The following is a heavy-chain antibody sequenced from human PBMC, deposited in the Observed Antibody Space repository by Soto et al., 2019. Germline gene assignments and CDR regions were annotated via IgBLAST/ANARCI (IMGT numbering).Heavy chain of an antibody. J-gene: IGHJ6*03. V-gene: IGHV3-20*01. Sequence: EELLVESGGGVVRPGGSLRLSCAASGFRFDDYGMSWVRQVPGKGLEWVSGMNWNGEKIGYADSVKGRFTISRDNAKNSLYLRMNNLRAEDTASYHCARQNWNYYYYYMDVWGKGTTVTVSS. CDR2: MNWNGEKI. CDR1: GFRFDDYG. D-gene: IGHD1-1*01. CDR3: ARQNWNYYYYYMDV.